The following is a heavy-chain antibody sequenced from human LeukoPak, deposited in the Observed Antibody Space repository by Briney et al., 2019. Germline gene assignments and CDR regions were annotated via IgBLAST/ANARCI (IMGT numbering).Heavy chain of an antibody. CDR2: IRAKLYGATT. J-gene: IGHJ4*02. CDR1: GFTFGDYA. V-gene: IGHV3-49*04. D-gene: IGHD5-12*01. CDR3: TRGVVGGYDPYYFDH. Sequence: PGRSLRLSCAASGFTFGDYAMSWVRQAPGKGLECVGFIRAKLYGATTEYAAPVKGRFTILRDDSKSIAYLQMDSLKAEDTAVYYCTRGVVGGYDPYYFDHWGQGTLVTVSS.